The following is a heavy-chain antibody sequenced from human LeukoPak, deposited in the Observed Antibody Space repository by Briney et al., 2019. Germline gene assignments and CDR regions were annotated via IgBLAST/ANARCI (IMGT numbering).Heavy chain of an antibody. CDR3: ARGRGGVPFDY. CDR2: IKQDGSEK. V-gene: IGHV3-7*01. J-gene: IGHJ4*02. CDR1: GFMFYSYW. Sequence: GVSLRLSCAASGFMFYSYWMNWVRQAPGKGLEWVANIKQDGSEKYYVDSVKGRFTISRDNAKNSLYLQMNSLRADDTAVYYCARGRGGVPFDYWGQGTLVTVSS.